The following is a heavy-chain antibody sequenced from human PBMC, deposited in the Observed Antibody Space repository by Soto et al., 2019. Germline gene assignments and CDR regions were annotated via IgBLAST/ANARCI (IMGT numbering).Heavy chain of an antibody. V-gene: IGHV4-31*03. J-gene: IGHJ6*01. Sequence: ILSLTCSVSSDSINSGGYFWSWIRQRPGKGLECIGYIYSNGDTYYNPSLKSRVTLSVDTSKNQFSLNLTSVTAADTAVYDCARRGGSSSGYYYYAMDVWGQGTTVTVSS. D-gene: IGHD6-6*01. CDR2: IYSNGDT. CDR1: SDSINSGGYF. CDR3: ARRGGSSSGYYYYAMDV.